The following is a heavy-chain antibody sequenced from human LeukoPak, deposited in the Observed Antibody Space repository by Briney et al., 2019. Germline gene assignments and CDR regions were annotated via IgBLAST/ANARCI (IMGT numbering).Heavy chain of an antibody. J-gene: IGHJ5*02. D-gene: IGHD2/OR15-2a*01. CDR3: ARRSLSFNWFDP. CDR2: IYTGGNT. Sequence: GGSLRLSCAASRFTVSSNYMSWVRQAPGKGLEWVSVIYTGGNTNYADSVKGRFTISRDNSKNTVYLQMNRVRVEDTAVYYCARRSLSFNWFDPWGQGTLVTVSS. V-gene: IGHV3-66*01. CDR1: RFTVSSNY.